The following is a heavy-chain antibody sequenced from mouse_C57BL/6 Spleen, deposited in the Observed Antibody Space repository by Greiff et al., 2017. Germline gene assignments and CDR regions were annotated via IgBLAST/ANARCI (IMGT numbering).Heavy chain of an antibody. CDR1: GYTFTSYT. J-gene: IGHJ2*01. CDR3: ARLGYGSSYYFDY. Sequence: LQESGAELARPGASVKMSCKASGYTFTSYTMHWVKQRPGQGLEWIGYINPSSGYTKYNQKFKDKATLTADKSSSTAYMQLSSLASADSAVYYCARLGYGSSYYFDYWGQGTTLTVSS. D-gene: IGHD1-1*01. V-gene: IGHV1-4*01. CDR2: INPSSGYT.